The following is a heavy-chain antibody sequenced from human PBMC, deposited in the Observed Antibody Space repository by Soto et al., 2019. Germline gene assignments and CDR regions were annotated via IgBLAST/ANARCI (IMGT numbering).Heavy chain of an antibody. CDR2: ISGSGGST. V-gene: IGHV3-23*01. CDR3: AKDQGSSWYEIDY. Sequence: EVQLLESGGGLVQPGGSLRLSCAASGLTFRNYAVTWVRQAPGKGWEWVSTISGSGGSTYYAASVKGRFTISRDNSKNTRYLQMNSLRAEDTAVYYCAKDQGSSWYEIDYWGQGTLVTVSS. D-gene: IGHD6-13*01. CDR1: GLTFRNYA. J-gene: IGHJ4*02.